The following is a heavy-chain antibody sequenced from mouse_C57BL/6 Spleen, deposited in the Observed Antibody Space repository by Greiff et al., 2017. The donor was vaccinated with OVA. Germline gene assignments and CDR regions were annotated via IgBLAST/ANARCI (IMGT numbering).Heavy chain of an antibody. CDR3: ARRAIYYGSSWYFDV. J-gene: IGHJ1*03. D-gene: IGHD1-1*01. CDR2: ISSGSSTI. CDR1: GFTFSDYG. Sequence: EVMLVESGGGLVKPGGSLKLSCAASGFTFSDYGMHWVRQAPEKGLEWVAYISSGSSTIYYADTVKGRFTISRDNAKNTLFLQMTSLRSEDTAMYYCARRAIYYGSSWYFDVWGTGTTVTVSS. V-gene: IGHV5-17*01.